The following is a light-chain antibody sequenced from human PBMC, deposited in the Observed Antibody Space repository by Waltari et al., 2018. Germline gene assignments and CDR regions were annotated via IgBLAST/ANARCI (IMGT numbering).Light chain of an antibody. CDR2: DVS. J-gene: IGLJ2*01. CDR1: SSDVGGYNY. V-gene: IGLV2-11*01. Sequence: QSALTQPRPVSGSPGQSATISRTGTSSDVGGYNYVSWYQQHPGKAPKRMIYDVSKRPSGVPDRFSGSKSGNTASLTISGLQAEDEADYYCCSYAGSNVVFGGGTKLTVL. CDR3: CSYAGSNVV.